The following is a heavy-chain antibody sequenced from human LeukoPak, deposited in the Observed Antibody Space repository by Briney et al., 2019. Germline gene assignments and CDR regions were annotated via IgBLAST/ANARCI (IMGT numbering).Heavy chain of an antibody. D-gene: IGHD2-2*01. CDR1: GYTFTNYG. Sequence: GASVKVSCKASGYTFTNYGINWVRQAPGQGLEWMGWISAYNGNTKFAQKLQGRVTMTTDTSTSTAYMELRSLRSDDTAVYYCARDLGVVVPAPSFDPWGQGTLVTVSS. J-gene: IGHJ5*02. CDR3: ARDLGVVVPAPSFDP. V-gene: IGHV1-18*01. CDR2: ISAYNGNT.